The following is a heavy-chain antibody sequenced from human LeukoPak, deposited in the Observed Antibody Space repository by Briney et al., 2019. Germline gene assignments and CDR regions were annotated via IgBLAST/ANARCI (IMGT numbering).Heavy chain of an antibody. D-gene: IGHD2-8*01. Sequence: GGSLRLSCAASGFTFSNAWMTWVRPAPGQGLEWVGRITTKSDGGTTDYAAPVRGRFTITRDDSKSTLHLQMDSLKTEDTALYYCSTGIGTNDWWGQGTPVIVSS. J-gene: IGHJ4*02. CDR1: GFTFSNAW. CDR2: ITTKSDGGTT. V-gene: IGHV3-15*01. CDR3: STGIGTNDW.